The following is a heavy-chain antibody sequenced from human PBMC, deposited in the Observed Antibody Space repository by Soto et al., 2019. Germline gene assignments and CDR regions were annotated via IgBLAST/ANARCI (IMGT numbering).Heavy chain of an antibody. Sequence: GGSLRLSCAASGFTFSSYGMNWVRQAPGKGLEWISYISGSGDTIYYADSLKGRFTISRDNAKNSLYLEMKSLRAEDTAVYYCAREVPPATGSGWFDPWGQGTLVTVSS. J-gene: IGHJ5*02. CDR2: ISGSGDTI. CDR1: GFTFSSYG. D-gene: IGHD2-2*01. CDR3: AREVPPATGSGWFDP. V-gene: IGHV3-48*03.